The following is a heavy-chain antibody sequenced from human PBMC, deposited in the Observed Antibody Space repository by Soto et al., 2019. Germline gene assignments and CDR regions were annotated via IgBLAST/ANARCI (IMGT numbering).Heavy chain of an antibody. CDR1: GFIFSDYY. J-gene: IGHJ6*02. V-gene: IGHV3-11*01. Sequence: QVQLVESGGGLVKPGGSLRLSCAASGFIFSDYYMTWIRQAPRKGLEWLSCSSNRDRSTYYADSVKDRFVVSKDNAKNLVYLQMNSLRAEDTAVYFCARAWKIEKFGVISMSKGLDVWGQGTTVTVSS. CDR2: SSNRDRST. D-gene: IGHD3-3*01. CDR3: ARAWKIEKFGVISMSKGLDV.